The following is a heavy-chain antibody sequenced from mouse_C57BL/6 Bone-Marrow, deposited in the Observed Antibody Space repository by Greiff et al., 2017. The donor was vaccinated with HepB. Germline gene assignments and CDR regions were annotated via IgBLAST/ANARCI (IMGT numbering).Heavy chain of an antibody. D-gene: IGHD2-2*01. V-gene: IGHV1-26*01. Sequence: VQLQQSGPELVKPGASVKISCKASGYTFTDYYMNWVKQSHGKSLEWIGDINPNNGGTSYNQKFKGKATLTVDKSSSTAYMELRSLTSEDSAVYYCARWGLRRDYAMDYWGQGTSVTVSS. CDR3: ARWGLRRDYAMDY. J-gene: IGHJ4*01. CDR1: GYTFTDYY. CDR2: INPNNGGT.